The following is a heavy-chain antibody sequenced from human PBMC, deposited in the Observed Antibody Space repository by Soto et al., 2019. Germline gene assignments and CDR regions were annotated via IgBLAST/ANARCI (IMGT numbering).Heavy chain of an antibody. CDR2: IYHTGST. D-gene: IGHD1-7*01. J-gene: IGHJ5*02. V-gene: IGHV4-4*02. CDR3: ARDTATGTTVHWFDP. CDR1: GGSISSNNW. Sequence: SETLSLTCAVSGGSISSNNWWSWVRQPPGKGLEWIGKIYHTGSTNYNPALKSRVTVSVNKYKNQFSLRLSSVTAADTALYYCARDTATGTTVHWFDPWGQGTLVTVSS.